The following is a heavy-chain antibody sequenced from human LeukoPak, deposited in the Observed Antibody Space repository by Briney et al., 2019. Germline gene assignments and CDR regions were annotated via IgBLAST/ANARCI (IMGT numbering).Heavy chain of an antibody. V-gene: IGHV3-7*04. CDR2: IKQDGSKK. CDR3: TRVGYIDEGIDY. Sequence: GGSLRLSCVASGFPFSSYWMTWVRQAPGKGLEWVANIKQDGSKKSYVASVKGRFTISRDNAKNSLYLQMNSLRAEDTAIYYCTRVGYIDEGIDYWGQGTLVTVSS. J-gene: IGHJ4*02. D-gene: IGHD5-24*01. CDR1: GFPFSSYW.